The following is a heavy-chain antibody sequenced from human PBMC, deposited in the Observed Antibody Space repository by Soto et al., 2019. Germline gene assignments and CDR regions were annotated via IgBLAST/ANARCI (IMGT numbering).Heavy chain of an antibody. CDR3: ARSVNYYGSGSYLDV. Sequence: PSETLSLTCTVSGGSISSSSYYWGWIRQPPGKGLEWIGSIYYSGSTYYNPSLKSRVTISVDTSKNQFSLKLSSVTAADTAVYYCARSVNYYGSGSYLDVWGQGTTVTVSS. V-gene: IGHV4-39*01. CDR2: IYYSGST. J-gene: IGHJ6*02. CDR1: GGSISSSSYY. D-gene: IGHD3-10*01.